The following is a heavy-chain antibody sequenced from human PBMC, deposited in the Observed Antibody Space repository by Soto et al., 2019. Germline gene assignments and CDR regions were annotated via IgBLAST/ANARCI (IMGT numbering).Heavy chain of an antibody. D-gene: IGHD3-9*01. CDR2: IYYSGST. J-gene: IGHJ5*02. Sequence: SETLSLTCTVSGGSISSYYWSWIRQPPGKGLEWIGYIYYSGSTNYNPSLKSRVTISVDTSKNQFSLKLSSVTAADTAVYYCARGVADYDILTGYYKVTWFDPWGQGTLVTVSS. CDR3: ARGVADYDILTGYYKVTWFDP. CDR1: GGSISSYY. V-gene: IGHV4-59*01.